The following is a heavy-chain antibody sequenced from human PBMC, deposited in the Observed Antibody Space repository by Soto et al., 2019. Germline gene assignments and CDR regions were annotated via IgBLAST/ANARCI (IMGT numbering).Heavy chain of an antibody. CDR2: ISYDGSNK. Sequence: LRLSCAASGFTFSSYGMHWVRQAPGKGLEWVAVISYDGSNKYYADSVKGRFTISRDNSKNTLYLQMNSLRAEDTAVYYCAKDWQGNPGYWGQGTLVTVSS. CDR3: AKDWQGNPGY. CDR1: GFTFSSYG. V-gene: IGHV3-30*18. J-gene: IGHJ4*02. D-gene: IGHD1-1*01.